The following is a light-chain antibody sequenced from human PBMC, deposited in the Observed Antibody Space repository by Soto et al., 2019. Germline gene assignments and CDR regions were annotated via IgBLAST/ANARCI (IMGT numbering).Light chain of an antibody. Sequence: EIVLTQSPATLSLSPGERATLSCRASQSVSSYLAWYQQKPGQAPRXLIYDASNRATGIPARFSGSGSGTDFTLTISSLEPEDFAVYYCQQRRNWPTFGQGTKVDIK. CDR3: QQRRNWPT. V-gene: IGKV3-11*01. CDR1: QSVSSY. J-gene: IGKJ1*01. CDR2: DAS.